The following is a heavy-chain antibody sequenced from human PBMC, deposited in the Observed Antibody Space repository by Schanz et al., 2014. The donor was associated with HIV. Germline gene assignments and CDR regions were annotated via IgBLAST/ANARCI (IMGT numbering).Heavy chain of an antibody. CDR3: AKDKSRHTYSSSSIFDP. V-gene: IGHV3-30*18. Sequence: QVQLVESGGGVVQPGRSLRLSCAASGFTFSSYGMYWVRQAPGKGLEWVAVISYDGRNKLYADSVKGRFTISRDNSKNTMYLKMNSLRVDDTAVYYCAKDKSRHTYSSSSIFDPWGQGTLVTVSS. D-gene: IGHD6-13*01. J-gene: IGHJ5*02. CDR2: ISYDGRNK. CDR1: GFTFSSYG.